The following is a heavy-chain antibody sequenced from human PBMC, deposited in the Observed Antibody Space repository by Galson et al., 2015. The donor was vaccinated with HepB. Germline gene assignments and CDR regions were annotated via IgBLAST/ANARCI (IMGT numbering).Heavy chain of an antibody. CDR3: ARVQPSHYGSGSYYTLPFDY. Sequence: SVKVSCKASGYTFTSYAMNWVRQAPGQGLEWMGWINTNTGNPTYAQGFTGRFVFSLDTSVSTAYLQISSLKAEDTAVYYCARVQPSHYGSGSYYTLPFDYWGQGTLVTVSS. CDR1: GYTFTSYA. V-gene: IGHV7-4-1*02. J-gene: IGHJ4*02. D-gene: IGHD3-10*01. CDR2: INTNTGNP.